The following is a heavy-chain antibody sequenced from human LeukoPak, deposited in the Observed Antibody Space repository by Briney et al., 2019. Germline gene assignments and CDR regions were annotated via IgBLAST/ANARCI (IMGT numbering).Heavy chain of an antibody. CDR3: ARGDYFNSGSRDY. CDR1: GYTFSAYY. J-gene: IGHJ4*02. CDR2: IRPDNGGA. Sequence: ASARVSCKASGYTFSAYYIHWVRQAPGQGLEWMAWIRPDNGGANFAQKFQGRVTLTRDTSINTAYMEFSSLTSDDTAVYYCARGDYFNSGSRDYWGQGTLVTVSS. V-gene: IGHV1-2*02. D-gene: IGHD3-10*01.